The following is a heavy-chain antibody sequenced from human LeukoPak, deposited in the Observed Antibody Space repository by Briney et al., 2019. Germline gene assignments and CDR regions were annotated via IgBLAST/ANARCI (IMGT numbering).Heavy chain of an antibody. D-gene: IGHD5-18*01. Sequence: GASVKGSCKASGGTFSSYAISWVRQAPGQGLEWMGRIIPILGIANYAQKFQGRVTITADKSTSTAYMELISLRSEDTAVYYCARDVDTANAFDIWGQGTMVTVSS. J-gene: IGHJ3*02. V-gene: IGHV1-69*04. CDR1: GGTFSSYA. CDR2: IIPILGIA. CDR3: ARDVDTANAFDI.